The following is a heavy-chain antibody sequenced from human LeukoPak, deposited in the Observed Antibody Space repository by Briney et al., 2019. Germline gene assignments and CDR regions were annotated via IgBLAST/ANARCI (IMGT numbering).Heavy chain of an antibody. D-gene: IGHD3-10*01. J-gene: IGHJ4*02. V-gene: IGHV3-7*03. Sequence: GGSLRLSCVASGFTFSSHWMTWVRQAPGKGLEWVANIKQDGSEKYYVDSVKGRFTISRDNAKNSLYLQMNSLRAEDTAVYYCARDHLPFDFDYWGQGTLVTVSS. CDR2: IKQDGSEK. CDR1: GFTFSSHW. CDR3: ARDHLPFDFDY.